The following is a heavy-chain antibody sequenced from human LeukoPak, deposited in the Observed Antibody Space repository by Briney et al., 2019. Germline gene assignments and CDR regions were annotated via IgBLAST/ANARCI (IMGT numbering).Heavy chain of an antibody. CDR2: INPSGGST. CDR1: GYTFTSYY. CDR3: AAIVGASSPLNAFDI. D-gene: IGHD1-26*01. V-gene: IGHV1-46*01. Sequence: GASVKVSCKASGYTFTSYYMHWVRQAPGQGLEWMGIINPSGGSTSYAQKFQGRVTMTRDTSTSTVYMELSSLRSEDTAVYYCAAIVGASSPLNAFDIWGQGTMVTVSS. J-gene: IGHJ3*02.